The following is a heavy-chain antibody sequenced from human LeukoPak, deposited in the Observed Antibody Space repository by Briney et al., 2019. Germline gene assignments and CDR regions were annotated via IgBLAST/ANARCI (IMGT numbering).Heavy chain of an antibody. D-gene: IGHD3-10*01. CDR2: ISGSGGTT. V-gene: IGHV3-23*01. CDR1: GFPFSSFA. Sequence: PGGSLRLSCVPSGFPFSSFAMTWVRQAPGKGLEWVSPISGSGGTTYYVDSVKGRFTISRDSSKNMLYLHMNRLRAEDTAVYYCAKTGSYYGSGSLGDYWGQGTLVTVSS. CDR3: AKTGSYYGSGSLGDY. J-gene: IGHJ4*02.